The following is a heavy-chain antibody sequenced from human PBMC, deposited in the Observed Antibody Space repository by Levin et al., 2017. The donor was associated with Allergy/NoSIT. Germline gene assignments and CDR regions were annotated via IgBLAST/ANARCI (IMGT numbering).Heavy chain of an antibody. D-gene: IGHD6-13*01. Sequence: ASETLSLTCTVSGGSISTYYWTWIRQPPGKGLEWIGYIHYSGSTNYNPSLKSRVTISVDTSKNQFSLKLSSVTATGTAIYYCARPRTSWPNWYFDLWGRGTLVTVSS. CDR1: GGSISTYY. J-gene: IGHJ2*01. CDR3: ARPRTSWPNWYFDL. CDR2: IHYSGST. V-gene: IGHV4-59*08.